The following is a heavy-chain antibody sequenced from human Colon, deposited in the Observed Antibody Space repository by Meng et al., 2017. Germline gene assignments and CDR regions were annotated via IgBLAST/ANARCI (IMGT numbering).Heavy chain of an antibody. CDR1: GASVSSDSHY. CDR2: IYYTGNT. Sequence: QVHVHESGPGLVGASETLSLTCTVSGASVSSDSHYWSWIRQSPGKGLEWIGYIYYTGNTNYNPSLASRVSMSLDTSKNHFSLHLTSVTAADTAIYYCARVNGDFDEAWFDPWGQGTLVTVSS. V-gene: IGHV4-61*03. D-gene: IGHD4-17*01. CDR3: ARVNGDFDEAWFDP. J-gene: IGHJ5*02.